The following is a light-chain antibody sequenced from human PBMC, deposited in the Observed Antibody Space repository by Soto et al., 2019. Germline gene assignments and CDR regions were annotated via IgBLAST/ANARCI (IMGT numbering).Light chain of an antibody. V-gene: IGLV2-14*01. Sequence: QSVLTQPASVSGSPGQSITISCTGTSSDVGAYNYVSWYQQHPGKAPKLMIYDVSNRPSGISDRFSVSKSGNTASLTISSLQADDEADYYCSSYTNSGTYVFGTGTKLTVL. CDR3: SSYTNSGTYV. J-gene: IGLJ1*01. CDR2: DVS. CDR1: SSDVGAYNY.